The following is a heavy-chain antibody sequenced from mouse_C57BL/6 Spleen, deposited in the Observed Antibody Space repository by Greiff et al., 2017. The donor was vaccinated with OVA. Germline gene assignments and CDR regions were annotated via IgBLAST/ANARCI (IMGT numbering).Heavy chain of an antibody. V-gene: IGHV1-4*01. Sequence: QVQLQQSGAELARPGASVKMSCKASGYTFTSYTMHWVKQRPGQGLEWIGYINPSSGYTKYNQKFKDKATLTADKSSSTAYMQLSSLTSEDSAVYYCARSEDYDGIYYDARDYWGQGTSVTVSS. CDR2: INPSSGYT. CDR3: ARSEDYDGIYYDARDY. D-gene: IGHD1-1*01. CDR1: GYTFTSYT. J-gene: IGHJ4*01.